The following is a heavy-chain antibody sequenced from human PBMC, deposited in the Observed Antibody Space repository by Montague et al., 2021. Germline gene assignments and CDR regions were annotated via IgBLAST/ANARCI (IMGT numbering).Heavy chain of an antibody. CDR1: GDSISSKYF. Sequence: SETLSLTCTVSGDSISSKYFWSWVRQPLGKELEWIGEIYHGTTSYSPSLKDRLTVSMDTSKNQFSLKLSSVTAADTAIYYCAFGSEYAWELFHHWGQGILVTVSS. CDR2: IYHGTT. CDR3: AFGSEYAWELFHH. D-gene: IGHD5-12*01. J-gene: IGHJ4*02. V-gene: IGHV4-4*02.